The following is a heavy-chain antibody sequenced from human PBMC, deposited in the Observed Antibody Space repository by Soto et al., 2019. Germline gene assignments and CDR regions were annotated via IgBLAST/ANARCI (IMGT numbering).Heavy chain of an antibody. Sequence: EVQLVEAGGGLVQPGRSLRLSCAASGFTFDDYAMHWVRQAPGKGLEWVSGISWSSGSIGYADSVKGRFTISRDNAKNSQYLQMDSLRAEDSALYYCAKGVPGYYYGMDVWGQGTTVTVSS. CDR1: GFTFDDYA. CDR2: ISWSSGSI. J-gene: IGHJ6*02. CDR3: AKGVPGYYYGMDV. V-gene: IGHV3-9*01.